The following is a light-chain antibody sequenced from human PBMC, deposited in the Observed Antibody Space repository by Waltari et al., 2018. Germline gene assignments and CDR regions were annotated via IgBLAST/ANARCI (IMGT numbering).Light chain of an antibody. CDR3: MQGIHRLT. CDR2: EIS. J-gene: IGKJ4*01. V-gene: IGKV2-29*02. CDR1: QGLLHNDGKGY. Sequence: EIMLTQTPLSLSVTPGQPASISCTSNQGLLHNDGKGYLYWYLQRPGQSPQLLISEISSRFSGVPDRFSGSGSGADFTLRISRVEADDVGVYYCMQGIHRLTFGGGTKVEI.